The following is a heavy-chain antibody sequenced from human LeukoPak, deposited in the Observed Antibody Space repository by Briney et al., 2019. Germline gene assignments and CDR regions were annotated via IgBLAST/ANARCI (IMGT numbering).Heavy chain of an antibody. CDR1: GYTFTGYY. J-gene: IGHJ4*02. V-gene: IGHV1-2*04. CDR3: ATGAYSYGLDGGIDY. Sequence: GASVKVSCKASGYTFTGYYMHWVRQAPGQGLEWMGWINPNSGGTNYAQKFQGWVTMTRDTSISTAYMELSRLRSDDTAVYYCATGAYSYGLDGGIDYWGQGTLVTVSS. D-gene: IGHD5-18*01. CDR2: INPNSGGT.